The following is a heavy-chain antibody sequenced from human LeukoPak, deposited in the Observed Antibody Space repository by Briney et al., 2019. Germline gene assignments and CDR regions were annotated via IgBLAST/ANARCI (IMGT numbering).Heavy chain of an antibody. V-gene: IGHV3-30*18. Sequence: GGSLRPSCAASGLTFSSYGMHWVRQAPGKGLEWVAVISYDESNKFYEDSVKGRFTISRDNSKNTLYLQMNSLRAEDTAVYYCAKGGGTGYSSSWFSNWGQGTLVTVSS. CDR3: AKGGGTGYSSSWFSN. D-gene: IGHD6-13*01. CDR2: ISYDESNK. CDR1: GLTFSSYG. J-gene: IGHJ4*02.